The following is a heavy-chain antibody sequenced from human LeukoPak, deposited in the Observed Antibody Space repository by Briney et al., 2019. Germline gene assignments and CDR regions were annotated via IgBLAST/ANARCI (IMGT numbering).Heavy chain of an antibody. CDR3: AREGVGGSSSGYYRT. D-gene: IGHD3-22*01. CDR2: IYSGGST. CDR1: GFTVSSNY. V-gene: IGHV3-53*01. Sequence: SGGSLRLSCAASGFTVSSNYMSWVRQAPGKGLEWVSVIYSGGSTYYADSVKGRFTISRDNSEYTLYLQMNSLRAEDTAVYYCAREGVGGSSSGYYRTWGQGTLVTVSS. J-gene: IGHJ4*02.